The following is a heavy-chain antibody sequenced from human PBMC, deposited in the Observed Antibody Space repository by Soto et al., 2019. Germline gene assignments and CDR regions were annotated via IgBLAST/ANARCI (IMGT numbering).Heavy chain of an antibody. Sequence: SETLSLTCTVSGGSISSYYWSWIRQPPGKGLEWIGYIYYSGSTNYNPSLKSRVTISVDTSKNQFSLKLSSVTAADTAVYYCARSYGGAWGTGHSAEYFQHWGQGTLVTVSS. D-gene: IGHD6-13*01. J-gene: IGHJ1*01. CDR1: GGSISSYY. V-gene: IGHV4-59*08. CDR3: ARSYGGAWGTGHSAEYFQH. CDR2: IYYSGST.